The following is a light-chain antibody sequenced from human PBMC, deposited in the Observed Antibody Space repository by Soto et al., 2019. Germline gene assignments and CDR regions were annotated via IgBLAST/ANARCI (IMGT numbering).Light chain of an antibody. CDR2: GAS. CDR3: QKYDTSPYS. CDR1: QIVISNY. J-gene: IGKJ2*03. V-gene: IGKV3-20*01. Sequence: ESVLAQSPGILSLSPGEGATLSCRPSQIVISNYLAWYQKKPGQAPRLLIYGASSRATGIPDRFSGSGSGTDFTLSISRLEPEDCAVYYCQKYDTSPYSFGQGTNLEIK.